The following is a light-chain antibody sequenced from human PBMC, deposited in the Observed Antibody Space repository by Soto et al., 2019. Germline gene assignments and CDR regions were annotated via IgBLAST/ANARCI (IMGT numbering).Light chain of an antibody. Sequence: EIVLTQSPGTLSLSPGDRATLSCRARHSVRNNYLAWYQQKPGQAPKLLIYDASSRATGIPDRFGASGSGTDFTLSITKLEPEDFAVYFCHHDGGSPGTFGQGTKLEIK. CDR1: HSVRNNY. CDR2: DAS. J-gene: IGKJ2*01. V-gene: IGKV3-20*01. CDR3: HHDGGSPGT.